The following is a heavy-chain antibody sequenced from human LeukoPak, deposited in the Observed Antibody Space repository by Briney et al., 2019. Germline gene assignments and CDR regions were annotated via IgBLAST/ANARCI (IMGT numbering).Heavy chain of an antibody. Sequence: GGSLQISCEGSGYSFTSYWIGGVRQLPGKGVEGMGIIYPGDSDTRNSPSFQGQVTISADKSISTAYLQWSSLKASDTAMYYCARQGSGYYYDSVNWFDPWGQGTLVTVSS. J-gene: IGHJ5*02. CDR2: IYPGDSDT. V-gene: IGHV5-51*01. D-gene: IGHD3-22*01. CDR1: GYSFTSYW. CDR3: ARQGSGYYYDSVNWFDP.